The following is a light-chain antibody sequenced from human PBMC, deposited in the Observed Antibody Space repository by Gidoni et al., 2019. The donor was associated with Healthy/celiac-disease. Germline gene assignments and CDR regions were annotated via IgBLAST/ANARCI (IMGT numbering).Light chain of an antibody. Sequence: SYELTQPPSVSVSPGQTARITCSGDKLGYKYACWYQQKPGQSPVLVIYQDTKRPSGIPERFSGSNSGNTATLTISGTQAMDEADYYCQAWDSSTVVFGGWTKLTVL. CDR3: QAWDSSTVV. V-gene: IGLV3-1*01. CDR2: QDT. CDR1: KLGYKY. J-gene: IGLJ2*01.